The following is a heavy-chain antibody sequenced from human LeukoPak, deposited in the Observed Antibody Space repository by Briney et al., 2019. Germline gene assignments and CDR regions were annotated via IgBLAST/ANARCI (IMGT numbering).Heavy chain of an antibody. J-gene: IGHJ4*02. Sequence: PGASLRLSCAASGFTFKNYAMTWVRQAPGKGLQWVSAISGRDDSTYYADSVKGRFTISRDISKNTLFLQMNNLRADDTAVYYCAKWGDYDVLTVYYDSDYWGQGTLVTVSS. CDR3: AKWGDYDVLTVYYDSDY. D-gene: IGHD3-9*01. CDR1: GFTFKNYA. V-gene: IGHV3-23*01. CDR2: ISGRDDST.